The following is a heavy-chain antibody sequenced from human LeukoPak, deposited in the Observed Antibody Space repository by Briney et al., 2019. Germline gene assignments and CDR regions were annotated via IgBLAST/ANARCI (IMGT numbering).Heavy chain of an antibody. CDR1: GFTFSNFA. CDR3: AKVWHLKLNDILTNYYFDY. J-gene: IGHJ4*02. Sequence: GGSLRLSCVTSGFTFSNFALNWVRQAPGKGLEWVSVISGSGGRTNYADSVKGRFTISRDNSMDTVYLQLNSLRAEDTAVYCCAKVWHLKLNDILTNYYFDYWGQGTLVTVSS. CDR2: ISGSGGRT. V-gene: IGHV3-23*01. D-gene: IGHD3-9*01.